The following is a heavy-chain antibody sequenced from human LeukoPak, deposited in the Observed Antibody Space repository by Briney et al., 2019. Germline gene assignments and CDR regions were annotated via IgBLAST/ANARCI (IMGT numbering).Heavy chain of an antibody. J-gene: IGHJ5*02. V-gene: IGHV5-51*01. CDR3: ARQDPDECFDH. CDR1: GYSFTSYA. Sequence: GESLKISCKGAGYSFTSYAIGWVRQMPGKGLEWMGIIYPGDSDTRYSPSFQGQVTISADKSISTAYLQWSSLKPSATPMYYCARQDPDECFDHWGQGTLVTVSS. CDR2: IYPGDSDT.